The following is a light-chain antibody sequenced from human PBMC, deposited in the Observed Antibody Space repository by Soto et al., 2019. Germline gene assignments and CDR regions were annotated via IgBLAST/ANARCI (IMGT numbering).Light chain of an antibody. CDR1: QSISPW. J-gene: IGKJ1*01. CDR2: DAS. Sequence: DIQMTQSPSTLSASVGDRVTITCRASQSISPWLAWYQQKPGKAPKLLIFDASNLESGVPSRFSGSGSGTEFTLTISSLQPDDFATYYCQHYNSYSEAFGQGTKVDIK. CDR3: QHYNSYSEA. V-gene: IGKV1-5*01.